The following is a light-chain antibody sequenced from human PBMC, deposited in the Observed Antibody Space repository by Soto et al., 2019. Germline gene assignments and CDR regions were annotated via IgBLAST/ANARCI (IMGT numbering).Light chain of an antibody. V-gene: IGKV1-5*01. CDR2: DAS. J-gene: IGKJ4*01. Sequence: DIQMTQSPSTLSASVGDRVTITCRASRSISNWLAWYQQRPGIAPKLLIFDASILQSGVPSRFSGSGSGTEFNLSISRLQTDDVATYYCQQYGSFSPITFGGGTKVEI. CDR3: QQYGSFSPIT. CDR1: RSISNW.